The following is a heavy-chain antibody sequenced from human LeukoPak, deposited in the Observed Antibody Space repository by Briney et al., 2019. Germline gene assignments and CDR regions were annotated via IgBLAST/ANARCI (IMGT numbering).Heavy chain of an antibody. Sequence: GGSLRLSCAASGFPFSTYSMNWVRQAPGKGLEYLSSISSYGGSTYYADSVKGRFTISRDNSKNTLYLQMSSLRGEDTAVYYCVKDPTGRGVVWGQGTLVTVSS. V-gene: IGHV3-64D*06. CDR3: VKDPTGRGVV. D-gene: IGHD3-10*01. CDR2: ISSYGGST. CDR1: GFPFSTYS. J-gene: IGHJ4*02.